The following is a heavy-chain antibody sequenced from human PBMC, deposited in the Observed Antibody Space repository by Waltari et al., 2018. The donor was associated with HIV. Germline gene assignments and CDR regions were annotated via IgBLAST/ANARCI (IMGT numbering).Heavy chain of an antibody. D-gene: IGHD2-2*01. Sequence: EVQLVQSGAEVKKPGESLKISCKGYGYTFNSYWIGWVRQMPGKGLEWMGIIYPGDSDTTYSPSFQGQVTISADKSISTAYLQWSSLKASDTAMYYCARQDIVVVPDAFDIWGQGTMVTVSS. CDR3: ARQDIVVVPDAFDI. V-gene: IGHV5-51*01. J-gene: IGHJ3*02. CDR2: IYPGDSDT. CDR1: GYTFNSYW.